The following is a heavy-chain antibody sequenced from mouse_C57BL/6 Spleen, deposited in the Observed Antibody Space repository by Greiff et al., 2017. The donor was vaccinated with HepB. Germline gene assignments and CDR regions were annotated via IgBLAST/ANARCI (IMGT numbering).Heavy chain of an antibody. CDR2: INPSSGYT. CDR1: GYTFTSYW. V-gene: IGHV1-7*01. D-gene: IGHD1-1*01. CDR3: ARSFITTVVFDY. Sequence: VQLQQSGAELAKPGASVKLSCKASGYTFTSYWMHWVKQRPGQGLEWIGYINPSSGYTKYNQKFKDKATLTADKSSRTAYMQLSSLTYEDSAVYYCARSFITTVVFDYWGQGTTLTVSS. J-gene: IGHJ2*01.